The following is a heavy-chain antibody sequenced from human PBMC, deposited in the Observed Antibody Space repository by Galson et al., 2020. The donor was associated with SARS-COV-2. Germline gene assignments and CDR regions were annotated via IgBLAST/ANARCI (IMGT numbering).Heavy chain of an antibody. CDR2: IYSGGST. D-gene: IGHD1-26*01. Sequence: GGSLRLSCAASGFTVSSNYMSWVRQAPGKGLEWVSVIYSGGSTYYADSVKGRFTISRDNSKNTLYLQMNSLRAEVTAVDYCAKEGVLALGAFDIWGQGTMVTVSS. CDR3: AKEGVLALGAFDI. V-gene: IGHV3-53*01. CDR1: GFTVSSNY. J-gene: IGHJ3*02.